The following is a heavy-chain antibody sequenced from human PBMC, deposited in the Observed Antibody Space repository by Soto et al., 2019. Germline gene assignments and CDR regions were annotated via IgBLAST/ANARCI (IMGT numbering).Heavy chain of an antibody. CDR1: GVSVDIGTYC. Sequence: SETLSVTWSVAGVSVDIGTYCWRWIRQPPGKGLEWIGFIHYSGSTNYNPSLKGRVTMSVDTSKNQFSLKLTSANTADTAIYYCTRGGDPYKTGHWGQGTLVTVSS. D-gene: IGHD2-21*01. CDR2: IHYSGST. CDR3: TRGGDPYKTGH. J-gene: IGHJ4*02. V-gene: IGHV4-61*01.